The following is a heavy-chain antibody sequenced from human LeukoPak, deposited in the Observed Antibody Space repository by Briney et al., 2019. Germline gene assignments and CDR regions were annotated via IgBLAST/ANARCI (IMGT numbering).Heavy chain of an antibody. D-gene: IGHD3/OR15-3a*01. CDR1: GFTFSTYW. CDR3: ARDDGFSCYSY. CDR2: INVDGSEK. V-gene: IGHV3-7*01. J-gene: IGHJ4*02. Sequence: GGSLRLSCAASGFTFSTYWVTWVRQAPGKGLEWVANINVDGSEKYYVDSVKGRFTISRDNAKNSLYLQMNSLTVENTAVYYCARDDGFSCYSYWGQGTLVTVSS.